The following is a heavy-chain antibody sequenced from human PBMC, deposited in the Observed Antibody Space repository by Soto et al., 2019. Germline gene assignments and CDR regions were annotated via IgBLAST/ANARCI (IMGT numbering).Heavy chain of an antibody. CDR3: AKGAADTAMVDA. D-gene: IGHD5-18*01. V-gene: IGHV4-59*13. J-gene: IGHJ5*02. CDR2: VFYSGST. CDR1: GGSIRSYY. Sequence: PSETLSLTCTVPGGSIRSYYWTWIRQPPGKGLEWLGYVFYSGSTFYNPSLKSRVTISIHTSKSQFSLPLTSVTAAEPAEYYCAKGAADTAMVDAWGQGTMVIVTS.